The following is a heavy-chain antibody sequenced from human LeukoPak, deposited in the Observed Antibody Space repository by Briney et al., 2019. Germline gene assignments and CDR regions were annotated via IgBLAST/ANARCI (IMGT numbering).Heavy chain of an antibody. J-gene: IGHJ4*02. CDR3: ARDVYIVSLGY. Sequence: GSVKLSCKASGYTFTSYGISWVRQAPGQGLEWMGWISAYNGNTNYAQTLQGRVTMTRDTSTGTAYMELKSLRSDDTAVYYCARDVYIVSLGYWGQGTLVTVSS. D-gene: IGHD5/OR15-5a*01. CDR2: ISAYNGNT. V-gene: IGHV1-18*01. CDR1: GYTFTSYG.